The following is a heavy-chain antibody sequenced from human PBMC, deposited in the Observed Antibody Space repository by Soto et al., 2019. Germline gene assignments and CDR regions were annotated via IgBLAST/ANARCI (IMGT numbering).Heavy chain of an antibody. CDR1: GGTISGYY. Sequence: QVHLQESGPGLVKPSETLSLTCSFSGGTISGYYWTWIRQPAGKGLEWIGRIYSSGNTKYNPSLHSRVTMSIDTSTNQFSLRLTSVTAADTAVYYCARGQRFSDWFDPWGQGTLVTVSS. D-gene: IGHD3-3*01. CDR3: ARGQRFSDWFDP. J-gene: IGHJ5*02. V-gene: IGHV4-4*07. CDR2: IYSSGNT.